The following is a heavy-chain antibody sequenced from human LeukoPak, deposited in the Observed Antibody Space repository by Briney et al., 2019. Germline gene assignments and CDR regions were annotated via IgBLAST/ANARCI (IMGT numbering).Heavy chain of an antibody. J-gene: IGHJ4*02. Sequence: GGSLRLSCAASGFTFSSYSMNWVRQAPGKGLEWVSYISSSSSTIYYADSVKGRFTISRDNAKNSLYLQMNSLRAEDTAVYYCAREHDISSIAVAGTVDYWGQGTLVTVSS. CDR1: GFTFSSYS. V-gene: IGHV3-48*04. CDR2: ISSSSSTI. D-gene: IGHD6-19*01. CDR3: AREHDISSIAVAGTVDY.